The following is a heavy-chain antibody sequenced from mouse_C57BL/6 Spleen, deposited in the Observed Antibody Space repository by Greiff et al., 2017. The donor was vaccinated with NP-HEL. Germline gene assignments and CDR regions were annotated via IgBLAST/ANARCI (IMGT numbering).Heavy chain of an antibody. Sequence: QVQLQQPGAELVRPGSSVKLSCKASGYTFTSYWMDWVKQRPGQGLEWIGNIYPSDSETHYNQKFKDKATLTVDTSSSKAYMQLSSLTSEDSAVYYCARSGWDGAYWGQGTLVTVSA. V-gene: IGHV1-61*01. J-gene: IGHJ3*01. CDR3: ARSGWDGAY. D-gene: IGHD3-1*01. CDR1: GYTFTSYW. CDR2: IYPSDSET.